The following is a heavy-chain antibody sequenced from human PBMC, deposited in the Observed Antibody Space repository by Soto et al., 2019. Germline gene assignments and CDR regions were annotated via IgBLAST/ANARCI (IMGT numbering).Heavy chain of an antibody. CDR2: IWYDGSNK. CDR3: ARGLYCTNGVCYLDWFDP. Sequence: LRLSCAASGFTFSSYGMHWVRQAPGKGLEWVAVIWYDGSNKYYADSVKGRFTISRDNSKNTLYLQMNSLRAEDTAVYYCARGLYCTNGVCYLDWFDPWGQGTLVTVSS. CDR1: GFTFSSYG. V-gene: IGHV3-33*01. J-gene: IGHJ5*02. D-gene: IGHD2-8*01.